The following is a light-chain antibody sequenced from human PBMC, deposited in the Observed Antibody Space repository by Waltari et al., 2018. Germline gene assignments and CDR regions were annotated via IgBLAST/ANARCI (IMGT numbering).Light chain of an antibody. CDR3: NSYTISGTYV. CDR2: DVD. J-gene: IGLJ1*01. Sequence: QSALTQPASVSGSPGQSITISCTGTNHDLLIYNYVSWYQQHPVRAPKLIIYDVDTRASGVSDRFSASKSGNTASLTISGLQAEDEADYYCNSYTISGTYVFGTGTRVTVL. CDR1: NHDLLIYNY. V-gene: IGLV2-14*01.